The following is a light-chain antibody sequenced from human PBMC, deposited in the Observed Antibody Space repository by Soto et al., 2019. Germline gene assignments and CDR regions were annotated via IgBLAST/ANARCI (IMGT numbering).Light chain of an antibody. V-gene: IGKV4-1*01. CDR2: WAS. CDR3: HQYFSAPQA. Sequence: DIVMSQSPDSLAVSLGERATIKCKSSQSLYHTSNKRKYLAWYQQKPGHRPRLLISWASTRESGVPDRFSAGGSGKDFTLTITNLQADDVATYYCHQYFSAPQAFGGGTKVEI. J-gene: IGKJ4*01. CDR1: QSLYHTSNKRKY.